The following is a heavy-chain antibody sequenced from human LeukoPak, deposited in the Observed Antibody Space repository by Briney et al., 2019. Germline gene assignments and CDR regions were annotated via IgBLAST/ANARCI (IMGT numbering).Heavy chain of an antibody. CDR3: SKDLTSDFGGDLDP. Sequence: GGSLRLSCSASGFTFSSYDMSWVRQAPGKGLEWVALSFDGSQKYYADSVKGRFTISRDNSKSTVYLQMNSLRVEDAAVYYCSKDLTSDFGGDLDPWGQGTLVTVSS. CDR2: SFDGSQK. CDR1: GFTFSSYD. D-gene: IGHD3-10*01. J-gene: IGHJ5*02. V-gene: IGHV3-30*02.